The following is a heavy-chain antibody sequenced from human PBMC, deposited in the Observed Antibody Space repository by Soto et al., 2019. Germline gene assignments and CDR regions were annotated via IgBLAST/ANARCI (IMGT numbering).Heavy chain of an antibody. V-gene: IGHV3-73*01. CDR1: GFTFSASG. Sequence: PGGSLRLSCAASGFTFSASGMHWVRQASGKGLEWVGRLRNKANNNATTCSASVKGRFTISRDDLKNTAYLQMNSLKTEDTAVYYCARQGQWELLESDWFDPGGKGTLVPVSS. J-gene: IGHJ5*02. CDR3: ARQGQWELLESDWFDP. D-gene: IGHD1-26*01. CDR2: LRNKANNNAT.